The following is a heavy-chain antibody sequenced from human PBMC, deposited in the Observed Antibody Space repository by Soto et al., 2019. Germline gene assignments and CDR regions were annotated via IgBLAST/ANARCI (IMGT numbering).Heavy chain of an antibody. CDR1: GYSFTFYW. V-gene: IGHV5-51*01. Sequence: PGESLKISCKGSGYSFTFYWIAWVRQMPGKGLEWMGIIYPGDSEIRYSPSLQGQVTISADKSITTAYLQWSSLKASDTAIFFFARRNILTGRAPLFDSWGQGPLVPVSS. D-gene: IGHD3-9*01. J-gene: IGHJ4*02. CDR3: ARRNILTGRAPLFDS. CDR2: IYPGDSEI.